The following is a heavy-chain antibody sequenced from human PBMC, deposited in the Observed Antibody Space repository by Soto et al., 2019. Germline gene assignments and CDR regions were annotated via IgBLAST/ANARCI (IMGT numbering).Heavy chain of an antibody. CDR1: GFTFSSYG. CDR2: IWYDGSNK. CDR3: ARGVMVRGVIITYYYYGMDV. V-gene: IGHV3-33*01. J-gene: IGHJ6*02. D-gene: IGHD3-10*01. Sequence: GESLKISCAASGFTFSSYGMHWVRQAPGKGLEWVAVIWYDGSNKYYADSVKGRFTISRDNSKNTLYLQMNSLRAEDTAAYYCARGVMVRGVIITYYYYGMDVWGQGTTVTVSS.